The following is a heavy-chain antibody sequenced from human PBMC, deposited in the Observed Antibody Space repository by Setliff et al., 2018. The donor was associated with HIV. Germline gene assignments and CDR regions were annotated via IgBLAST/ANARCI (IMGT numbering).Heavy chain of an antibody. D-gene: IGHD3-22*01. CDR1: GYTFTSYD. J-gene: IGHJ4*02. CDR2: MNPNSGNT. V-gene: IGHV1-8*01. CDR3: ARGRYYYDSSGYYPSPY. Sequence: GASVKVSCKASGYTFTSYDINWVRQATGQGLEWMGWMNPNSGNTGHAQKFQGRVTMTRNTSISTAYMELSSLRSEDTAVYYCARGRYYYDSSGYYPSPYWGQGTLVTVSS.